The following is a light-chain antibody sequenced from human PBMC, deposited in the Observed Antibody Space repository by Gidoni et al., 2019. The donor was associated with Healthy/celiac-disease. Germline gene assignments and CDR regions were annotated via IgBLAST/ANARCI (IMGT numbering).Light chain of an antibody. J-gene: IGKJ2*01. CDR3: QQYDNLPR. Sequence: DIQMTQSPSSLSASVGDRVTITCQASQVISNYLNWYQQKPGKAPKLLIYDASNLETGVPSRFSGSGSGTDFTFTISSLQPEDIATYYCQQYDNLPRVGQGTKLEIK. CDR2: DAS. V-gene: IGKV1-33*01. CDR1: QVISNY.